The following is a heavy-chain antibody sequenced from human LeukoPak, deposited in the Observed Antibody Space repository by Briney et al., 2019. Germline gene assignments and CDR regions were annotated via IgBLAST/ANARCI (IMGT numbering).Heavy chain of an antibody. CDR2: ISSSSSYI. CDR1: GFTFSSYS. CDR3: AKDYDILTGYYPDAFDI. V-gene: IGHV3-21*04. J-gene: IGHJ3*02. D-gene: IGHD3-9*01. Sequence: GGSLRLSCAASGFTFSSYSMNWVRQAPGKGLEWVSSISSSSSYINYADSVKGRFTISRDNAKNSLYLQMNSLRAEDTAVYYCAKDYDILTGYYPDAFDIWGQGTMVTVSS.